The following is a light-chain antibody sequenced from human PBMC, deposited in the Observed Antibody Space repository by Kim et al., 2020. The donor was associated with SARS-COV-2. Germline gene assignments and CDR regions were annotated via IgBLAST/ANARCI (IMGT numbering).Light chain of an antibody. V-gene: IGKV3-15*01. CDR2: GAS. CDR1: QSVSSN. CDR3: QQYNIWPQT. J-gene: IGKJ1*01. Sequence: EIVMTQSPGTLSVSPGERATLSCRASQSVSSNLAWSQHRPDQAPRLLIYGASTRATGIPARFSGSGSGTEFTLTITSLQSEDFAVYYCQQYNIWPQTFGQGTKVDIK.